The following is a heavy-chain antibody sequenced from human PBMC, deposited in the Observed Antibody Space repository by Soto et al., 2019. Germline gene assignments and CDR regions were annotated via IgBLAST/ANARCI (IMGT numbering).Heavy chain of an antibody. CDR2: ISGSGGST. V-gene: IGHV3-23*01. Sequence: GGSLRLSCAASGFTFSSYAMSWVRQAPGRGLEWVSTISGSGGSTYYADSVKGRFTISRDNSKNTLYLQMNSLRVEDTAVYYCAKGLTPYCSGGSCYIGLDYWGQGTLVTVSS. D-gene: IGHD2-15*01. CDR1: GFTFSSYA. CDR3: AKGLTPYCSGGSCYIGLDY. J-gene: IGHJ4*02.